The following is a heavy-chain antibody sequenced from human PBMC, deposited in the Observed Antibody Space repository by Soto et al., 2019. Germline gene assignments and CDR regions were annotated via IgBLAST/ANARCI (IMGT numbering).Heavy chain of an antibody. Sequence: LSLTCTVSGGPINSYYWSWIRQPPGKGMEWIGYIGYAESVKGRFTISRDNAKNSLFLQMNSLRAEDTAFYYCVKGQSSRYQLGNNWFDSWGQGTMVTVSS. J-gene: IGHJ5*01. CDR2: GYI. D-gene: IGHD2-2*01. CDR3: VKGQSSRYQLGNNWFDS. CDR1: GGPINSYY. V-gene: IGHV3-9*01.